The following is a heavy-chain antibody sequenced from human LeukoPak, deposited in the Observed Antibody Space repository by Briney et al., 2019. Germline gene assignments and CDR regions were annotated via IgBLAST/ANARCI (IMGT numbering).Heavy chain of an antibody. CDR2: ISGSGGST. CDR3: AKDPTYYYYSSGYWDY. D-gene: IGHD3-22*01. V-gene: IGHV3-23*01. J-gene: IGHJ4*02. CDR1: GFTFSNYA. Sequence: GGSLRLSCAASGFTFSNYAMSWVRQAPGKGLEWVSAISGSGGSTYYADSVKGRFTISRDNSKNTLYLQMNSLRAEDTAVYYCAKDPTYYYYSSGYWDYWGQGTLVTVSS.